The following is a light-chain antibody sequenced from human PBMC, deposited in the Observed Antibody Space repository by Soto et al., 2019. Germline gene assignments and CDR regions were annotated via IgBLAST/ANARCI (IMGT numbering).Light chain of an antibody. CDR2: AAS. J-gene: IGKJ3*01. CDR3: QQYYSYPGT. Sequence: AIRMTQSPSSLSASTEDRVTITCRASQGISSYLAWYQQKPGKAPKLLIYAASTLQSGVPSRFSGSGSGTDFTLTISCLQSEDFATYYCQQYYSYPGTFGHGTKVDIK. V-gene: IGKV1-8*01. CDR1: QGISSY.